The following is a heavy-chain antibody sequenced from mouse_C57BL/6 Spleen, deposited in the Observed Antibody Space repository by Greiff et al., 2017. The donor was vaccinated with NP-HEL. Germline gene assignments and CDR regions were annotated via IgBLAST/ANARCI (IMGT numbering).Heavy chain of an antibody. CDR3: ARGGSSGYVRAMDY. Sequence: EVMLVESGGGLVKPGGSLKLSCAASGFTFSDYGMHWVRQAPEKGLEWVAYISSGSSTIYYADTVKGRFTISRDNAKNTLFLQMTSLRSEDTAMYYCARGGSSGYVRAMDYWGQGTSVTVSS. D-gene: IGHD3-1*01. CDR2: ISSGSSTI. V-gene: IGHV5-17*01. J-gene: IGHJ4*01. CDR1: GFTFSDYG.